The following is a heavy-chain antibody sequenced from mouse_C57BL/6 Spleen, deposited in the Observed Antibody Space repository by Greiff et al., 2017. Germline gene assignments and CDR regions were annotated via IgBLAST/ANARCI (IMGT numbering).Heavy chain of an antibody. Sequence: VQLQQSGAELAKPGASVKLSCKASGYTFTSYWMHWVKQRPGQGLEWIGYINPSSGYTKYNQKFKDKATLTADISSSTAYMQLSSLTYEDSAVYYCAREGGKVFAYWGQGTLVTVSA. D-gene: IGHD1-1*02. CDR2: INPSSGYT. J-gene: IGHJ3*01. CDR3: AREGGKVFAY. V-gene: IGHV1-7*01. CDR1: GYTFTSYW.